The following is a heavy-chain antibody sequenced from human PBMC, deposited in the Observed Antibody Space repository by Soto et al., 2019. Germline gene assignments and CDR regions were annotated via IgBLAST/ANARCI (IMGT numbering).Heavy chain of an antibody. D-gene: IGHD6-19*01. J-gene: IGHJ5*02. V-gene: IGHV4-59*01. CDR1: GGSISSYY. Sequence: PSETLSLTCTVSGGSISSYYWSWMRQHPGKGLEWIGYIFYSGSTYYNPSLKSRVTISVDTSSNQFSLKLSSVTAADTAVYYCARAGSSGWYLDWFDPWGQGTLVTVSS. CDR2: IFYSGST. CDR3: ARAGSSGWYLDWFDP.